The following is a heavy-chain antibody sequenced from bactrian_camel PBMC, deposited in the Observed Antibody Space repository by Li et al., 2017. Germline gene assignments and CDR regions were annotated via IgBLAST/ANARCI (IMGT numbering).Heavy chain of an antibody. CDR1: RSISNIYC. V-gene: IGHV3S53*01. J-gene: IGHJ4*01. D-gene: IGHD1*01. CDR3: AATSAPSWNLNPANDNY. Sequence: HVQLVESGGGSVQTGGSLRLSCEADRSISNIYCMGWFRQGPDTAREAVATIVRDGTTSYANSVKGRFTISKNNARNTLYLQMNGLKPEDTAIYYCAATSAPSWNLNPANDNYWGQGTQVTVS. CDR2: IVRDGTT.